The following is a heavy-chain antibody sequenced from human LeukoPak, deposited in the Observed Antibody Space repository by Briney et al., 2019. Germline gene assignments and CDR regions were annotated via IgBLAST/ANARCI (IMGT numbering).Heavy chain of an antibody. CDR3: ARVGGSYYGDYDFDY. J-gene: IGHJ4*02. CDR1: GFTVSGNY. CDR2: IYSGGST. D-gene: IGHD4-17*01. V-gene: IGHV3-53*01. Sequence: PGGSLRLSCAASGFTVSGNYMSWVRQAPGKGLEWVSVIYSGGSTYYADSVKGRFTISRDNSKNTLYLQMNGLRAEDTAVYYCARVGGSYYGDYDFDYWGQGTLVTVSS.